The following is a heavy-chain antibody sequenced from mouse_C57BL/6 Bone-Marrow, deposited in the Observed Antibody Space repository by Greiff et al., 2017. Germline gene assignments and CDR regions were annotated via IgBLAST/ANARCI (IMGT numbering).Heavy chain of an antibody. V-gene: IGHV1-72*01. D-gene: IGHD3-2*02. Sequence: VQLQQPGAELVKPGASVKLSCKASGYTFTSYWMHWVKQRPGRGLEWIGRIDPYSGGTKYNEKFKSKATLTVDKPSSTAYMQLSSLTSEDAAVYYCARPAEATSWWAYWVKGTLVTASA. CDR2: IDPYSGGT. CDR1: GYTFTSYW. J-gene: IGHJ3*01. CDR3: ARPAEATSWWAY.